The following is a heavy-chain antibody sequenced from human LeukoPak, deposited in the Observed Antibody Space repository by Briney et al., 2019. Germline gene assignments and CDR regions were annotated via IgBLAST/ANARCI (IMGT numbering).Heavy chain of an antibody. Sequence: GGSLRLSCAASGFTFSSYAMSWVRQAPGKGLEWVSAIIGSGGSTYYADSVKGRFTISRDNSKNTLYLQMNSLRAEDTAVYYCAKDGGVGYCTNGVCYVDYWGQGTLVTVSS. V-gene: IGHV3-23*01. CDR2: IIGSGGST. J-gene: IGHJ4*02. CDR3: AKDGGVGYCTNGVCYVDY. CDR1: GFTFSSYA. D-gene: IGHD2-8*01.